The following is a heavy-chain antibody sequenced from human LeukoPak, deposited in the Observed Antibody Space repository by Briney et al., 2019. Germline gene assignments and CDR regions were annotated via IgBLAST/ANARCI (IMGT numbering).Heavy chain of an antibody. CDR1: GFTFSSYG. Sequence: GGSLRLSCAASGFTFSSYGMSWVRQAPGKGLEWVSAISGSGGSTYYADSVKGRFTISRDNSKNTLYLQMNSLRAEDTALYYCAKVRPEYCSGGTCFDTFDIWGQGTMVTVSS. D-gene: IGHD2-15*01. CDR3: AKVRPEYCSGGTCFDTFDI. V-gene: IGHV3-23*01. J-gene: IGHJ3*02. CDR2: ISGSGGST.